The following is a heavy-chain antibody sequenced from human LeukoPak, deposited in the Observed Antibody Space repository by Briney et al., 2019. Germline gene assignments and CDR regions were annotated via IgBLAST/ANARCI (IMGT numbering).Heavy chain of an antibody. D-gene: IGHD3-10*01. V-gene: IGHV1-8*01. Sequence: ASVKVSCKASGYTFTSYDINWVRQATGQGLGWMGWMNPNSGNTGYAQKFQDRVTMTRNTSISTAYMELSGLRSEDTAMYYCARKTLYGSGKSWFDPWGQGTLVTVSS. CDR1: GYTFTSYD. CDR2: MNPNSGNT. J-gene: IGHJ5*02. CDR3: ARKTLYGSGKSWFDP.